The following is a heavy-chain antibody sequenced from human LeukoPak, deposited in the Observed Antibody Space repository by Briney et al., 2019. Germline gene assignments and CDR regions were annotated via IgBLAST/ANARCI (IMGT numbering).Heavy chain of an antibody. CDR3: ASLSGYDPYYFDY. V-gene: IGHV1-2*02. CDR1: GYTFTGYY. CDR2: INPNSGGT. Sequence: ASVKVSCKASGYTFTGYYMHWVRQAPGQGLEWMGWINPNSGGTNYAQKFQGRVTMTRDTSINTAYMELSRLRSDDTAVYYCASLSGYDPYYFDYWGQGTLVTVSS. J-gene: IGHJ4*01. D-gene: IGHD5-12*01.